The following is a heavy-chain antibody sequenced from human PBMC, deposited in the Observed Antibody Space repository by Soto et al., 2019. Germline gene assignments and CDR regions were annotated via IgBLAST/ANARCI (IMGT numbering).Heavy chain of an antibody. CDR1: GGSISSYY. CDR2: IYYSGST. V-gene: IGHV4-59*01. Sequence: SETLSLTCTVSGGSISSYYWSWIRQPPGKGLEWIGYIYYSGSTNYNPSLKSRVTISVDTSKNQFSLKLSSVTAADTAVYYCARGREQWLVIGADIWGQGTMVTVSS. D-gene: IGHD6-19*01. J-gene: IGHJ3*02. CDR3: ARGREQWLVIGADI.